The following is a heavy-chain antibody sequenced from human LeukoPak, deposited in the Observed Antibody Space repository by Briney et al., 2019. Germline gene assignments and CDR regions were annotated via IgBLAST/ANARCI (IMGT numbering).Heavy chain of an antibody. CDR1: GYTFTGYY. D-gene: IGHD3-22*01. V-gene: IGHV1-2*06. CDR3: ARVSSGYSRQYYYYYMDV. CDR2: INPNSGGT. Sequence: ASVKVSCKXSGYTFTGYYMHWVRQAPRQGLEWMGRINPNSGGTNYAQKFQGRVTMTRDTSISTAYMELSRLRSDDTAVYYCARVSSGYSRQYYYYYMDVWGKGTTVTVSS. J-gene: IGHJ6*03.